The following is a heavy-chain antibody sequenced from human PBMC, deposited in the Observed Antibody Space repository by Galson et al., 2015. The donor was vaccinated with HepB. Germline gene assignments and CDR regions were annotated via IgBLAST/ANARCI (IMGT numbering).Heavy chain of an antibody. CDR2: IRNRAKNYAT. Sequence: SLRLSCAASGFTFSGSGIHWVRLASGKGREWVGRIRNRAKNYATAYAAPVRGRFTVSRDDSKNTAYLQMNSLKTEDTAVYYCTRPGYGSSWFLDYSHGMDIWGQGTTVIVS. D-gene: IGHD6-13*01. CDR1: GFTFSGSG. J-gene: IGHJ6*02. V-gene: IGHV3-73*01. CDR3: TRPGYGSSWFLDYSHGMDI.